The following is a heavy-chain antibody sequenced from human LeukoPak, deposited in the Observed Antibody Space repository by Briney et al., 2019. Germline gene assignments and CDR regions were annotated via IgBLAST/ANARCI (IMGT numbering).Heavy chain of an antibody. V-gene: IGHV3-48*04. CDR1: GFTFSSYS. D-gene: IGHD1-1*01. J-gene: IGHJ4*02. CDR2: IGGGSNTV. CDR3: ARERGGTGTYGY. Sequence: GGSLRLSCAASGFTFSSYSMNWVRQAPGKGLEWVSFIGGGSNTVYHADSVKGRFTISRDNAKNSLYLQMNSLRAEDTAVYYCARERGGTGTYGYWGQGTLVTVSS.